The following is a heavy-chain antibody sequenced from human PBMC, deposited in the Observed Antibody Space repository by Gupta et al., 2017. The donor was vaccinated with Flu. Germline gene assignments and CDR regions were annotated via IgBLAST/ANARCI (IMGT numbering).Heavy chain of an antibody. V-gene: IGHV3-30-3*01. CDR2: ISYDGSNK. Sequence: ASGFTFSSYAMHWFLQAPGKGLEWVAVISYDGSNKYYADSVKGRFTISRDNSKNTLYLQMNSLRAEDTAVYYCAREDWFDPWGQGTLVTVSS. CDR1: GFTFSSYA. CDR3: AREDWFDP. J-gene: IGHJ5*02.